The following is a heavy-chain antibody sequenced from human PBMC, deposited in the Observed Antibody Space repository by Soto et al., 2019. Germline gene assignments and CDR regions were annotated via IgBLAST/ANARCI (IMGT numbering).Heavy chain of an antibody. CDR2: ISVYNGNT. Sequence: QVQLVQSGAEVKTPGASVKVACKASGSTFTSYDIIWVRQAPGQGLEWMGWISVYNGNTNYAQKFQGRVSMTTDTSTSTAYMELRSLRSDDTAVYYCAIPRGHYGDYSLVDWGQGILVNVST. D-gene: IGHD4-17*01. J-gene: IGHJ4*02. CDR3: AIPRGHYGDYSLVD. CDR1: GSTFTSYD. V-gene: IGHV1-18*01.